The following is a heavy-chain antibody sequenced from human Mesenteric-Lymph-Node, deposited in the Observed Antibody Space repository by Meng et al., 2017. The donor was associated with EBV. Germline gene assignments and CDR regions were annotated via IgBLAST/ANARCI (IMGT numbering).Heavy chain of an antibody. CDR2: ISIDGFTT. J-gene: IGHJ4*02. V-gene: IGHV3-23*01. CDR1: EFTFSNYA. CDR3: AKGGNFDI. Sequence: LVVGGGLVQSVCTLGFSCAASEFTFSNYAISWARQAPGKGLEWVSTISIDGFTTYNTDLGKCRFTASRDASKNTVYLQLDSLRVEDTAVYYCAKGGNFDIWGQGTLVTVSS.